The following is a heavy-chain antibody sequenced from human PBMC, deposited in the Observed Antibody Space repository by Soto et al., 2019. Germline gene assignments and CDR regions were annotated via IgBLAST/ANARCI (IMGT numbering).Heavy chain of an antibody. Sequence: GESLKISCKGSGYNFSSSWIGWVRQMPGKGLVWVGIIFPGDSYTPYSPSFQGQVTVSADKSINTVYLQWSSLKASDSAIYYCANLDGRGSYRDLYFDHWGQGTLVTVSS. J-gene: IGHJ4*02. CDR3: ANLDGRGSYRDLYFDH. CDR2: IFPGDSYT. V-gene: IGHV5-51*01. D-gene: IGHD1-26*01. CDR1: GYNFSSSW.